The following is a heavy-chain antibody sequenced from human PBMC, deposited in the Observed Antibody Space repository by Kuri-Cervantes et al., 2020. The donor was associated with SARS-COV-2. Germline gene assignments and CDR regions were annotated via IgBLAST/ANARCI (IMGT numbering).Heavy chain of an antibody. D-gene: IGHD1-1*01. CDR3: VRDGDHWNFDY. J-gene: IGHJ4*02. V-gene: IGHV3-9*01. CDR2: ISWNSGSI. Sequence: LSLTCAAYGFTFDDYAMHWVRQAPGKGLEWVSGISWNSGSIGYADSVKGRFTISRDNAKNMLFLQMNSLRAEDTAVYYCVRDGDHWNFDYWGQGTLVTVSS. CDR1: GFTFDDYA.